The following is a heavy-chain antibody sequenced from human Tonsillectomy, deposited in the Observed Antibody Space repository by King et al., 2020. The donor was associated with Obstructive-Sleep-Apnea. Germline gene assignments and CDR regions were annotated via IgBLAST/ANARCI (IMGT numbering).Heavy chain of an antibody. CDR1: GFTFNRSW. CDR2: IKQDGSET. CDR3: AKCTSTSCYYYGMDA. D-gene: IGHD2-2*01. J-gene: IGHJ6*02. Sequence: GQLVQSGGGLVQPGGSLRLSCAASGFTFNRSWMSWVRQAPGKGLEWVANIKQDGSETYYVDCVKGRFTISRDNAKSSLYLQMTSLRAEDTAMYYCAKCTSTSCYYYGMDAGGQGTTVTVSS. V-gene: IGHV3-7*01.